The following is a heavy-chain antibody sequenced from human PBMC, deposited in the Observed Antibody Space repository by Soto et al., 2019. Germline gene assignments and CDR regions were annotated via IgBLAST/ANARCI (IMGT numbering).Heavy chain of an antibody. V-gene: IGHV4-31*03. Sequence: SETLSLTCTVSGGSISSGGYYWNWIRQHPGKGLEWIGYIYYSGSTYYNPSLKSRVTISVDTSKNQFSLRLSSVTAADTAVYYCARDGHYGDYVDWFDPWGQGTLVTVSS. D-gene: IGHD4-17*01. CDR2: IYYSGST. CDR3: ARDGHYGDYVDWFDP. CDR1: GGSISSGGYY. J-gene: IGHJ5*02.